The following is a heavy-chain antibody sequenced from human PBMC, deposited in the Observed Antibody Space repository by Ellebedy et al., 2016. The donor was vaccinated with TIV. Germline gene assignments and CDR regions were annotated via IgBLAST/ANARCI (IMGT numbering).Heavy chain of an antibody. CDR2: IRQEGDEI. D-gene: IGHD4-17*01. Sequence: GESLKISCAASGFNFRSYWMTWVRQAPGKGLEWVAKIRQEGDEIYYVESVKGRFTISRDDAKNSLFLQMNSLRVEDTAVYYCARRASYGDYAVQVNPWFDPWGQGTLVTVSS. J-gene: IGHJ5*02. CDR1: GFNFRSYW. V-gene: IGHV3-7*01. CDR3: ARRASYGDYAVQVNPWFDP.